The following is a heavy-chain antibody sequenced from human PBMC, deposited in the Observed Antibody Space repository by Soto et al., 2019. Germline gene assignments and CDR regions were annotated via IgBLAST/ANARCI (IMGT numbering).Heavy chain of an antibody. CDR1: GYTLTELS. D-gene: IGHD3-9*01. CDR3: ATVPLRYFDGGFAP. Sequence: ASVKVSCKVSGYTLTELSMHWVRQAPGKGLEWMGGFDPEDGETIYAQKFQGRVTMTEDTSTDTAYMELSSLRSEDTAVYYCATVPLRYFDGGFAPWGKGTLVTVSS. V-gene: IGHV1-24*01. CDR2: FDPEDGET. J-gene: IGHJ5*02.